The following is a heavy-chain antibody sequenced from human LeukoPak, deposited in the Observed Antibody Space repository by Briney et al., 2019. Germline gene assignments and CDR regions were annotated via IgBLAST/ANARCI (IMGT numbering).Heavy chain of an antibody. Sequence: PGGSLRLSCAASGFTFSSYAMSWVRQAPGKGLEWVSSISASGSSTFYADSVKGRFTISRDNSKNTLYLQMNSLRAEDTAVYYCARAFRSVAGTLGDYWGQGTLVTVSS. CDR2: ISASGSST. CDR3: ARAFRSVAGTLGDY. V-gene: IGHV3-23*01. D-gene: IGHD6-19*01. J-gene: IGHJ4*02. CDR1: GFTFSSYA.